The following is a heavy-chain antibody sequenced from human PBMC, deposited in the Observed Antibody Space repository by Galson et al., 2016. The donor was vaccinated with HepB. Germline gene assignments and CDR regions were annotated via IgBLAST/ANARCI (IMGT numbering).Heavy chain of an antibody. CDR3: ARFEGSGTYLVDRWTNFVDQ. V-gene: IGHV4-34*01. D-gene: IGHD3-10*01. Sequence: LSLTCAVSGGSFSAYYWNWIRQSPGKGLEWSGEMNHVGSTKLNPSLESRLTISLATSKRQFSLRLNSVTAADTAVYYCARFEGSGTYLVDRWTNFVDQWGQGTLVTVSS. CDR1: GGSFSAYY. CDR2: MNHVGST. J-gene: IGHJ4*02.